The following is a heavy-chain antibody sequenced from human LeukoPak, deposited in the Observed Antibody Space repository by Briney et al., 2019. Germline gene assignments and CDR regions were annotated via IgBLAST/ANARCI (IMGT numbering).Heavy chain of an antibody. CDR2: ISAYNGNT. D-gene: IGHD3-3*01. Sequence: ASVKVSCKASGYTFTSYGTSWVRQAPGQGLEWMGWISAYNGNTNYAQKLQGRVTMTTDTSTSTAYMELRSLRSDDTAVYYCARDYYDFWSGYYLYGMDVWGQGTTVTVSS. CDR1: GYTFTSYG. V-gene: IGHV1-18*01. CDR3: ARDYYDFWSGYYLYGMDV. J-gene: IGHJ6*02.